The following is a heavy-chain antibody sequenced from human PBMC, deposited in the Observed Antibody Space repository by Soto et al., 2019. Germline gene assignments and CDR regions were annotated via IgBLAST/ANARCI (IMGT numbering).Heavy chain of an antibody. CDR2: ISAYNGNT. V-gene: IGHV1-18*01. Sequence: ASVKLSCKACGYSFTSYGISWVRQAPKQGLEWMGWISAYNGNTNYAQKLQGRVTMTTDTSTSTAYMELRSLRSDDTAVYYCARRGYCSSTSCYPDYWGQGTLVTVSS. CDR1: GYSFTSYG. J-gene: IGHJ4*02. D-gene: IGHD2-2*01. CDR3: ARRGYCSSTSCYPDY.